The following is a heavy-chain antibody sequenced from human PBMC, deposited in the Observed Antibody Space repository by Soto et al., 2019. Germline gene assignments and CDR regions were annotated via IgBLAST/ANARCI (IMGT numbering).Heavy chain of an antibody. CDR1: GGTFSSYA. CDR3: ARDVLGYCSSTSCPQYQH. CDR2: IIPIFGTA. J-gene: IGHJ1*01. V-gene: IGHV1-69*13. Sequence: ASVKVSCKASGGTFSSYAISWVRQAPGLGLEWMGGIIPIFGTANYAQKLQGRVTITADESTSTAYMELSSLRSEDTAVYYCARDVLGYCSSTSCPQYQHWGQGTLVTVSS. D-gene: IGHD2-2*01.